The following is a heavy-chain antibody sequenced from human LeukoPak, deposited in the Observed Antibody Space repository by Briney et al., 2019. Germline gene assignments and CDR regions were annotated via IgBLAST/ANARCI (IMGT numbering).Heavy chain of an antibody. D-gene: IGHD6-13*01. CDR3: ARAGYSSTWYSRYFDL. CDR1: GFTFSSYS. CDR2: ISSSSSYI. J-gene: IGHJ2*01. V-gene: IGHV3-21*01. Sequence: GGSLRLSCAASGFTFSSYSMNWVRQAPGKGLEWVSCISSSSSYIYYADSVKGRFTISRDNAKNSLYLQVNSLRAGDTAVYYCARAGYSSTWYSRYFDLWGRGTLVTVSS.